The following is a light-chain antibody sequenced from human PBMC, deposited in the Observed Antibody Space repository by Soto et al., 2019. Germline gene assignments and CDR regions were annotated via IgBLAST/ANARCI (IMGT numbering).Light chain of an antibody. Sequence: VVLTQSPATLSVSPGDRAILSCRASQSISNLAGYQQKPGQAPRLLIYGASTRATGIPARFSGSGSGTEFTPTISSVRSEDFAVYYCHRYNDCAGWTFGQGTKVEIK. CDR2: GAS. CDR1: QSISN. V-gene: IGKV3-15*01. J-gene: IGKJ1*01. CDR3: HRYNDCAGWT.